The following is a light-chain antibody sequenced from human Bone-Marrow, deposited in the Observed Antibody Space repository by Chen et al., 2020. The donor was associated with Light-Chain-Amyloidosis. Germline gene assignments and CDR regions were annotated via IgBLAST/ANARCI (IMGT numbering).Light chain of an antibody. CDR2: RDT. V-gene: IGLV3-25*03. Sequence: SYELTQPPSVSVSPGQTARITCSGDDLPTKYAYWYQQKPGQAPVLVIHRDTERPSGISERFSGCRSGTTATLNISGVKAEDEADYHCQSADSSGTYEVIFGGGTKLTVL. CDR3: QSADSSGTYEVI. J-gene: IGLJ2*01. CDR1: DLPTKY.